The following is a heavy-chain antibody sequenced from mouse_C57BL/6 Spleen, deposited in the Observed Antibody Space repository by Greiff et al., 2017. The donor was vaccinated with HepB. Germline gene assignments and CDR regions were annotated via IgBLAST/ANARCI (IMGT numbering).Heavy chain of an antibody. CDR2: IHPNSGST. D-gene: IGHD1-1*01. J-gene: IGHJ1*03. Sequence: QVQLQQPGAELVKPGASVKLSCKASGYTFTSYWMHWVKQRPGQGLEWIGMIHPNSGSTNYNEKFKSKATLTVDKSSSTAYMQLSSLTSEDSAVYYCARRGYGSSYGGYFDVWGTGTTVTVSS. CDR1: GYTFTSYW. V-gene: IGHV1-64*01. CDR3: ARRGYGSSYGGYFDV.